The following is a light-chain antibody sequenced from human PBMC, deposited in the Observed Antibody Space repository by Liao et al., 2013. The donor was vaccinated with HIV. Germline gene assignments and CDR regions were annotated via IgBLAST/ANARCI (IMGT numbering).Light chain of an antibody. CDR1: NIGGKN. CDR3: QVWDRSSGHRV. CDR2: YDS. V-gene: IGLV3-21*04. J-gene: IGLJ3*02. Sequence: SYMLTQPPSVSLAPGETARITCGGNNIGGKNVHWYQQKPGQAPVLVISYDSDRPSEIPERFSGSNSGHTATLNISRVEAGDEADYYCQVWDRSSGHRVFGGGTKLTVL.